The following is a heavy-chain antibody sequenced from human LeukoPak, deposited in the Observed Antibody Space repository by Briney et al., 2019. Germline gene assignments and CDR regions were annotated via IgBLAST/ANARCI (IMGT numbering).Heavy chain of an antibody. CDR1: GYTFTIHG. CDR3: ARGVTTPYYYFGMDV. CDR2: ISVYTGNS. J-gene: IGHJ6*01. Sequence: ASVKVSCKAYGYTFTIHGVSCVRHAPGQGLGWVGSISVYTGNSNDAQEHQCRVTITTDASTSTAYMEMRRLRSDDAAVYYCARGVTTPYYYFGMDV. V-gene: IGHV1-18*01. D-gene: IGHD4-17*01.